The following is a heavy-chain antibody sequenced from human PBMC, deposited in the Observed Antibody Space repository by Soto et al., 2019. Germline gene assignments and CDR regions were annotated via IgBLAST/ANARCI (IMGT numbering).Heavy chain of an antibody. D-gene: IGHD3-22*01. J-gene: IGHJ3*02. CDR2: IYQSGST. V-gene: IGHV4-30-2*01. CDR3: ARELLFYDSDGFSWDDAFDI. Sequence: TRSLTCAFSRASIGSSAYSRSWIRHPPGKGLEWIGFIYQSGSTYYNPSLKSRVTMSLDRPKNQFSLKLSSVTAADTAVYYCARELLFYDSDGFSWDDAFDIWGQGTMVT. CDR1: RASIGSSAYS.